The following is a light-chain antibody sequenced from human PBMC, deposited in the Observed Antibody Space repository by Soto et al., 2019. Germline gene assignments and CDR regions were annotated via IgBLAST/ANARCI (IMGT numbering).Light chain of an antibody. Sequence: QSVLTQPASVSGSPGQSITISCTGTSSDVGGYNYVSWYQQHPGKAPKLMIYDVSNRPSGVSNRFSGSKSGNTASLTISGVQAEDEADYYCSSYTSSSTVYVFGTGTKLTVL. J-gene: IGLJ1*01. V-gene: IGLV2-14*01. CDR3: SSYTSSSTVYV. CDR1: SSDVGGYNY. CDR2: DVS.